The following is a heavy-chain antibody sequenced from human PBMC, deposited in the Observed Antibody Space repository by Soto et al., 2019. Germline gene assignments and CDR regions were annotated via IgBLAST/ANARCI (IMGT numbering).Heavy chain of an antibody. D-gene: IGHD2-15*01. CDR2: IYYSGST. Sequence: QVQLQESGPGLVKPSQTLSLTCTVSGCSISSGGYYWSWIRQHPGKVLEWIGYIYYSGSTYYNPSLKSLLTISVDPSKTPFYLKLSSVPAADTAVYYCARTPRYWGKGTLVTVSS. V-gene: IGHV4-31*01. J-gene: IGHJ4*02. CDR3: ARTPRY. CDR1: GCSISSGGYY.